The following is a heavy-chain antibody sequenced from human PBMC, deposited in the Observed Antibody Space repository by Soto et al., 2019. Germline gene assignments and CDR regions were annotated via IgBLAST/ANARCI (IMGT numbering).Heavy chain of an antibody. J-gene: IGHJ5*02. Sequence: PSETLSLTCSVSGDSISSVAHYWAWVRQPPGKGLEWIGSLYYSGSTHYNPSLKSRVTISVDTSKNQFSLKLTSVTAADTAVYYCARDSFGGHIVPAANFDPWGQGTLVTVSS. CDR3: ARDSFGGHIVPAANFDP. V-gene: IGHV4-39*07. CDR1: GDSISSVAHY. D-gene: IGHD2-2*01. CDR2: LYYSGST.